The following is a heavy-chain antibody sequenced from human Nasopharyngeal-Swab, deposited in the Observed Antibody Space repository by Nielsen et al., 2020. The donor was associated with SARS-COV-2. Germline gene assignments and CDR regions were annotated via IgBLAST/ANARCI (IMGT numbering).Heavy chain of an antibody. V-gene: IGHV1-46*01. D-gene: IGHD2-15*01. Sequence: ASVKVSCKASGYTFTSYYMHWVRQAPGQGLEWMGIINPSGGSTSYAQKFQGRVTMTRDTSTSTVYMELSSLRSEDTAVYYCARGEPLYCSGGSCYSFYYYYYGMDVWGQGTTVTVSS. CDR2: INPSGGST. CDR3: ARGEPLYCSGGSCYSFYYYYYGMDV. J-gene: IGHJ6*02. CDR1: GYTFTSYY.